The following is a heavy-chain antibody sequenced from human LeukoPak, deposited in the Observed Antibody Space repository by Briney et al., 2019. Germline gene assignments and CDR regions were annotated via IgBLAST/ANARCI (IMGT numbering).Heavy chain of an antibody. V-gene: IGHV4-4*09. CDR2: IYTSGST. D-gene: IGHD3-10*01. CDR3: ARHYGSGLTDYYYYMDV. Sequence: SETLSLTCTVSGGSIRRYYWSWIRQPPGKGLEWIGYIYTSGSTNYNPSLKSRVTISVDTSKNQFSLKLSSVTAADTAVYYCARHYGSGLTDYYYYMDVWGKGTTVTVSS. CDR1: GGSIRRYY. J-gene: IGHJ6*03.